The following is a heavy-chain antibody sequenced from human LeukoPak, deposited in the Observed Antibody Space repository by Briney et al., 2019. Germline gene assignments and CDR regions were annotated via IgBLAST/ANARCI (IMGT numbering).Heavy chain of an antibody. D-gene: IGHD3-10*01. Sequence: PGGSLRLSCAASGFTVSSNYMNWVRQAPGKGLEWVSVIYSGGTTYYADSVKGRFTISTDNSKNTLYLQMNSLRAEDTAVYYCAREGLVQGILIGMDVWGKGTTVTVSS. J-gene: IGHJ6*04. V-gene: IGHV3-53*01. CDR1: GFTVSSNY. CDR3: AREGLVQGILIGMDV. CDR2: IYSGGTT.